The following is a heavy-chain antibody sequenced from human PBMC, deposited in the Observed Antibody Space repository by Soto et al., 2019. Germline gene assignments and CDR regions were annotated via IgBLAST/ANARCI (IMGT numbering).Heavy chain of an antibody. CDR3: ARGPQYCSSTSCPEQGYYYYYMDV. CDR2: INHSGST. CDR1: GGSFSGYY. J-gene: IGHJ6*03. V-gene: IGHV4-34*01. Sequence: QVQLQQWGAGLLKPSETLSLTCAVYGGSFSGYYWSWIRQPPGKGLEWIGEINHSGSTNYNPSLKSRVTISVDTSKNQFSLKLSSVTAADTAVYYYARGPQYCSSTSCPEQGYYYYYMDVWGKGTTVTVSS. D-gene: IGHD2-2*01.